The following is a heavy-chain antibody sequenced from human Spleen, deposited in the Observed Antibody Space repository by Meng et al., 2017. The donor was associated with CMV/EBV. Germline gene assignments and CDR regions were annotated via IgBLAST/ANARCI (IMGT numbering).Heavy chain of an antibody. V-gene: IGHV4-30-4*01. CDR1: GDSVGTGAYY. CDR2: TYSTRGI. D-gene: IGHD7-27*01. J-gene: IGHJ4*01. CDR3: ARMVTGGYYFDY. Sequence: CTVSGDSVGTGAYYWSWIRQPPGKGLEWIGYTYSTRGIFYNPSLKSRLLISLDTSKNQFSLQLKSVTVADEAVYYCARMVTGGYYFDYWGQGSLVTVSS.